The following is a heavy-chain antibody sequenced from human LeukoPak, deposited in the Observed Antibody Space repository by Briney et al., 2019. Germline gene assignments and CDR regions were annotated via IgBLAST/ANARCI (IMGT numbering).Heavy chain of an antibody. D-gene: IGHD3-3*01. J-gene: IGHJ6*03. V-gene: IGHV4-38-2*02. CDR2: IYHSGST. CDR1: GYSISSGYY. Sequence: SETLSLTCTVSGYSISSGYYWGWIRQPPGKGLEWIGSIYHSGSTYYNPSLKSRVTIPVDTSKNQFSLKLSSVTAADTAVYYCARLTPEGFWSGYYMYYYYYMDVWGKGTTVTVSS. CDR3: ARLTPEGFWSGYYMYYYYYMDV.